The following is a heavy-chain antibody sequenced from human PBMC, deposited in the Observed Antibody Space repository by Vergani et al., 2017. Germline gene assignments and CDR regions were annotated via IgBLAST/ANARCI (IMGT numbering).Heavy chain of an antibody. CDR3: ARHVRSWYYYYGMDV. D-gene: IGHD6-13*01. CDR1: GYSFTSYW. V-gene: IGHV5-51*01. CDR2: IYPGDSDT. Sequence: EVQLVQSGAEVKKPGESLKISCKGSGYSFTSYWIGWVRQMPGKGLEWMGIIYPGDSDTRYSPSFQGQVTISADKSISTAYLQWSSLKASDTAMYYCARHVRSWYYYYGMDVWGQGTTVTVSS. J-gene: IGHJ6*02.